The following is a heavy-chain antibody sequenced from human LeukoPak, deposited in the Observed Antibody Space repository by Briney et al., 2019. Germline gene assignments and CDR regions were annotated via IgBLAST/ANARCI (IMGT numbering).Heavy chain of an antibody. CDR1: GFTFSSYA. CDR2: ISGSGGST. D-gene: IGHD2-2*01. J-gene: IGHJ6*02. CDR3: AKGIVPAAMIYYYYYYGMDV. Sequence: PGGSLRLSCAASGFTFSSYAMSWVRQAPGKGLEWVSAISGSGGSTYYADSVKGRFTISRDNSKNTLYLQMNSLRAEDTAVYYCAKGIVPAAMIYYYYYYGMDVWGQGTTVTVSS. V-gene: IGHV3-23*01.